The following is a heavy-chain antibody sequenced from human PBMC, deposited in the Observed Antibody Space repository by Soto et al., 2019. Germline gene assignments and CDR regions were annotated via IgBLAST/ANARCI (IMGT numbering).Heavy chain of an antibody. CDR3: ARPLSYYDSSGYSP. V-gene: IGHV3-30-3*01. D-gene: IGHD3-22*01. Sequence: LRLSCAASGFTFSSYAMHWVRQAPGKGLEWVAVISYDGSNKYYADSVKGRFTISRDNSKNTLYLQMNSLRAEDTAVYYCARPLSYYDSSGYSPWGQGTLVTVSS. CDR1: GFTFSSYA. CDR2: ISYDGSNK. J-gene: IGHJ4*02.